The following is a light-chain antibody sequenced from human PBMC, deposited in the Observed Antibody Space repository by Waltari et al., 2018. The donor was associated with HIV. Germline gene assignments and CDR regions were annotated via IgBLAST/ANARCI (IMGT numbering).Light chain of an antibody. V-gene: IGLV1-47*01. CDR2: RNN. J-gene: IGLJ1*01. CDR1: SSNIGNNY. CDR3: AAWDDSLGGHHV. Sequence: QSVLTQPPSASGTPGQRVTISCSGSSSNIGNNYVSWYPQPPGTAPKLLIYRNNQRPSGVPDRFSGSKSGTSASLAISGIRSEDDADYYCAAWDDSLGGHHVFGTGTKVTVL.